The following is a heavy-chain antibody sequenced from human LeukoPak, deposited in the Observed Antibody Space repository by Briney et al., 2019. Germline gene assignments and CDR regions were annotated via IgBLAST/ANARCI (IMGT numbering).Heavy chain of an antibody. D-gene: IGHD3-22*01. J-gene: IGHJ4*02. CDR3: AKTGAGGYYFSSDY. CDR1: GYTFTGYY. V-gene: IGHV1-2*02. Sequence: ASVKVSCKASGYTFTGYYMHWVRQAPGQGLEWMGWINPNSGGTNYAQKFQGRVTMTTDTSTTTAYMELRSLRSDDTAVYYCAKTGAGGYYFSSDYWGQGTLVTVSS. CDR2: INPNSGGT.